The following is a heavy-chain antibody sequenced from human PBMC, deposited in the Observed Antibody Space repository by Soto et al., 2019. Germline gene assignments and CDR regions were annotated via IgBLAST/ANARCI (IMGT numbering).Heavy chain of an antibody. D-gene: IGHD3-16*01. CDR3: ARGGTPIDD. CDR2: ISAYNGNT. CDR1: GYTFTNFG. V-gene: IGHV1-18*01. Sequence: ASVKVSCKASGYTFTNFGISWVRQAPGQGLEWMGWISAYNGNTNYAQKFQGRVTMTTDTSTSTAYMEVRSLGFDDTAVYYCARGGTPIDDWGQGTLVTVSS. J-gene: IGHJ4*02.